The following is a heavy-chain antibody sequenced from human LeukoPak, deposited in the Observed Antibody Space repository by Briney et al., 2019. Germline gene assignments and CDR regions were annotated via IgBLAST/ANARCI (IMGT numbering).Heavy chain of an antibody. CDR1: GYTFTGYG. CDR3: ARGGDYDYVWGSYRYIDY. V-gene: IGHV1-18*01. J-gene: IGHJ4*02. Sequence: GASVKVSCKAAGYTFTGYGISWVRQAPGQGLEWMGWISAYNGNTNYAQKLQGRVTMTTDTSTSTAYMELRSLRSDDTAVYYCARGGDYDYVWGSYRYIDYWGQGTLVTVSS. D-gene: IGHD3-16*02. CDR2: ISAYNGNT.